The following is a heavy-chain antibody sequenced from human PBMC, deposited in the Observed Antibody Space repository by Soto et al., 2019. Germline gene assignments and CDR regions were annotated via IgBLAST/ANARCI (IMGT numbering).Heavy chain of an antibody. CDR2: IHYTGST. Sequence: PSETLSLTCTVSGGSISTYYWSWIRQPPGRGLEWIGYIHYTGSTNFNPSLKSRVTISADTSKNLFSLKLTSVTAADTAVYYCARYNYGFDYWGQGTLVTVSS. D-gene: IGHD5-18*01. J-gene: IGHJ4*02. CDR3: ARYNYGFDY. V-gene: IGHV4-59*01. CDR1: GGSISTYY.